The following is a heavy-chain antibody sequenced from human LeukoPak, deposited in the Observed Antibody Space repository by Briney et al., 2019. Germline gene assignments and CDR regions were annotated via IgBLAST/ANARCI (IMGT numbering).Heavy chain of an antibody. CDR1: GGSFSGYY. CDR3: VRHTNYYGSGSDP. D-gene: IGHD3-10*01. CDR2: INHSGST. J-gene: IGHJ5*02. V-gene: IGHV4-34*01. Sequence: ASETLSLTCAVYGGSFSGYYWSWIRQPPGKGLEWIGEINHSGSTNYNPSLKSRVTISVDTSKKQFFLKLSSVTAADTAVYYCVRHTNYYGSGSDPWGQGTLVTVSS.